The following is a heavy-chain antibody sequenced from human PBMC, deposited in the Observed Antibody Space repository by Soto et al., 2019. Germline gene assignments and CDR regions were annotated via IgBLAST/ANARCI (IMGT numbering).Heavy chain of an antibody. J-gene: IGHJ6*02. Sequence: AAVKVSCKASGGTFSSYAISWVRQAPGQGLEWMGGIIPIFGTANYSQKFQGRVTITADESTSTAYMELSSLRSEDTAVYYCATQANVLLWFGESVDYGMDVWGQGTTVTVSS. CDR2: IIPIFGTA. CDR3: ATQANVLLWFGESVDYGMDV. V-gene: IGHV1-69*13. CDR1: GGTFSSYA. D-gene: IGHD3-10*01.